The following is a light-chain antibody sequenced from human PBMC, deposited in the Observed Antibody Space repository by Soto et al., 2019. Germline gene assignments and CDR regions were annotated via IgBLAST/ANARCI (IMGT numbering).Light chain of an antibody. Sequence: EIVMTQSPATLSVSPGERATLSCRASQSVSSNLAWYQQKPGQAPRLLIYSASTRATDIPARVSGSGSGTEFTLTISSLQSEDFAVYYCQQYDNWAITFGQGTRLEIK. V-gene: IGKV3-15*01. CDR3: QQYDNWAIT. CDR1: QSVSSN. CDR2: SAS. J-gene: IGKJ5*01.